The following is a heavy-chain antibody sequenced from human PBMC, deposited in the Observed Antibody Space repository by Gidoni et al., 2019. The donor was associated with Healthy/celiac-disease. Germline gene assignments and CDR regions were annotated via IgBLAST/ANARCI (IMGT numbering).Heavy chain of an antibody. V-gene: IGHV3-11*05. Sequence: QVQLVESGGGWVTPGGSLRLACAASGLPFSAYSMSWIRQAPGKGLEWVSYISSSSSYTNYADSVKGRFTISRDNAKNSLYLQMNSLRAEDTAVYYCARGSGPGYGSGSYYVDYWGQGTLVTVSS. CDR1: GLPFSAYS. J-gene: IGHJ4*02. CDR3: ARGSGPGYGSGSYYVDY. CDR2: ISSSSSYT. D-gene: IGHD3-10*01.